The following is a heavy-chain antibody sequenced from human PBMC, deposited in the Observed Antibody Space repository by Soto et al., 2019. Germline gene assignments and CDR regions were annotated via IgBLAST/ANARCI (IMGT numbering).Heavy chain of an antibody. CDR2: IIPIFGTA. Sequence: QVQLVQSGAEVKKPGSSVKVSCKASGGTFSSYAISWVRQAPGQALEWMGGIIPIFGTANYAQKFQGRVTINADESTSTGYMELISLRSEDTAVYYCARGRREDGEYVWGFDDWGQGTLVTVSS. D-gene: IGHD3-16*01. J-gene: IGHJ4*02. CDR1: GGTFSSYA. V-gene: IGHV1-69*01. CDR3: ARGRREDGEYVWGFDD.